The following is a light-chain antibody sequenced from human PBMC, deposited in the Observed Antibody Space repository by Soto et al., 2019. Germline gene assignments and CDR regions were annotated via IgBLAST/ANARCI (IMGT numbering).Light chain of an antibody. CDR3: QSYDRSLRGYV. CDR2: EVS. J-gene: IGLJ1*01. Sequence: QSALTQPASVSGSPGQSITISCTGTNSDVGAYNYVSWFQQHPGRAPKLIIFEVSNRPSGVSHRFSGSKSGNTASLTISGLQTEDEADYYCQSYDRSLRGYVFGTGTNLTVL. V-gene: IGLV2-14*01. CDR1: NSDVGAYNY.